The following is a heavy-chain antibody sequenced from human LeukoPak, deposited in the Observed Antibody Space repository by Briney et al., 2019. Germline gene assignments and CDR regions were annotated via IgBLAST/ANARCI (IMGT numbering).Heavy chain of an antibody. J-gene: IGHJ4*02. CDR1: GGSISSYH. Sequence: PSETLSLTCTVSGGSISSYHWGWLRRPPGKGRGGIGNIYNGGSTNYNPSLESRVTISVDTSKNLFSLKLTSVTAADTAMYYCARGWGYFDYWGQGTLVTVSS. CDR3: ARGWGYFDY. CDR2: IYNGGST. D-gene: IGHD3-16*01. V-gene: IGHV4-59*12.